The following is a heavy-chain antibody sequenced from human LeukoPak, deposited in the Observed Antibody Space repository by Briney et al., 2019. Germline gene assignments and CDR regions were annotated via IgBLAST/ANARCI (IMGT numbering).Heavy chain of an antibody. D-gene: IGHD2-2*01. J-gene: IGHJ4*02. CDR2: IYHTGSA. CDR1: NYYISSGSY. V-gene: IGHV4-38-2*01. Sequence: RPSVTLSLTCGVSNYYISSGSYWSWIRQPPGKGLEWIGSIYHTGSAYYSSSLQSRVTISVDTSKNQFSVKLSSVTAADTAVYYCARANDRGGTSPLDYWGQGTLVTVSS. CDR3: ARANDRGGTSPLDY.